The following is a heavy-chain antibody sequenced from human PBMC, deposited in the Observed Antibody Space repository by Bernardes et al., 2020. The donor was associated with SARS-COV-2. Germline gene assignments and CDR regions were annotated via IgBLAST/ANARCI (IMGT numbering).Heavy chain of an antibody. D-gene: IGHD2-2*01. J-gene: IGHJ6*03. CDR2: INHSGST. Sequence: SETLSLTCAVYGGSFSGYYWSWIRQPPGKGLEWIGEINHSGSTNYNPSLKSRVTISVDTSKNQFSLKLSSVTAADTAVYYCARRPQIVVVPAATRRPVRNYYYMDVWGKGTTVTVSS. CDR3: ARRPQIVVVPAATRRPVRNYYYMDV. V-gene: IGHV4-34*01. CDR1: GGSFSGYY.